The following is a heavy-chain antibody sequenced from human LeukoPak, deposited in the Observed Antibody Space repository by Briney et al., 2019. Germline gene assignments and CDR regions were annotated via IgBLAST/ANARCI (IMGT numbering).Heavy chain of an antibody. J-gene: IGHJ4*02. V-gene: IGHV4-31*03. Sequence: PSETLSLTCTVSGGSISSSSYYWSWIRQRPGKGLEWIGYIYYSGSTYYNPSLKSRVTISVDTSKNQFSLKLNSVTAADTAVYYCARRISSGWNFDYWGQGALVTVSS. CDR1: GGSISSSSYY. CDR2: IYYSGST. D-gene: IGHD6-19*01. CDR3: ARRISSGWNFDY.